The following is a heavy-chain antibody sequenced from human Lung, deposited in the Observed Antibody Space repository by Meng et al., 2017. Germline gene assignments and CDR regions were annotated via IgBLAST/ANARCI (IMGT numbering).Heavy chain of an antibody. CDR3: ARGTPGRSYSDY. CDR2: LGAHDGDT. J-gene: IGHJ4*02. V-gene: IGHV1-18*01. D-gene: IGHD3-10*01. Sequence: QVQPVQSGPEVKKPGASVKVSCKASDYTFTGYGVSWVRQAPGQGLEWMAWLGAHDGDTSHAPKFQGRVTVSGDRPTATAYMELRSLRSDDTAVYYCARGTPGRSYSDYWGQGTLVTVSS. CDR1: DYTFTGYG.